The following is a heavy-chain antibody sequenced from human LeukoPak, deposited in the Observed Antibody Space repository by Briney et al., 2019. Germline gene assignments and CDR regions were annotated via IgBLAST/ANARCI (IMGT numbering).Heavy chain of an antibody. CDR2: IYYSGST. CDR1: GGAIKNYY. CDR3: ARGMYSSSWYGGAFDI. J-gene: IGHJ3*02. Sequence: SETLSLTCSVSGGAIKNYYWSWIRQPPGKGLEWIGYIYYSGSTNYNPSLKSRVTISVDTSKNQFSLKLRSVTAADTAVYYCARGMYSSSWYGGAFDIWGQGTMVTVSS. D-gene: IGHD6-13*01. V-gene: IGHV4-59*08.